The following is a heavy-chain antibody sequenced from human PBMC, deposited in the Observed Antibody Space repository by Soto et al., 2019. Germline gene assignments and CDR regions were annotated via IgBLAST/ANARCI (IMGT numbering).Heavy chain of an antibody. Sequence: QVQLVQSGAEVKKPGSSVKVSCKASGGTFSSYAISWVRQAPGQGREWMGGIIPICGTANYEQKFQGRVTTTADASTGTAYMELSSLRSEDTAVYYCARGITIFGVDQPNCWFDPWGQGTLVTVSS. CDR2: IIPICGTA. CDR1: GGTFSSYA. V-gene: IGHV1-69*12. CDR3: ARGITIFGVDQPNCWFDP. D-gene: IGHD3-3*01. J-gene: IGHJ5*02.